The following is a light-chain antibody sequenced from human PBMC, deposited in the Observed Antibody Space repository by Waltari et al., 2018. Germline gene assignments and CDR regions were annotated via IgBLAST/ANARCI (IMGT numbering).Light chain of an antibody. CDR3: HAWRSGILV. V-gene: IGLV4-69*01. CDR1: SGHSDYA. Sequence: HLVLTQSPSASASLGASVKLTCTLSSGHSDYAIAWHQQQPGKGPRYLMKLNSDGSHNKGDGIPDRFSGSSSGAERYLTISSLQSEDEADYYCHAWRSGILVFAGGTKLTVL. CDR2: LNSDGSH. J-gene: IGLJ2*01.